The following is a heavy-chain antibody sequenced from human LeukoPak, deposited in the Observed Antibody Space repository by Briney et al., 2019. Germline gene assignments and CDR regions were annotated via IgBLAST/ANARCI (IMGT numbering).Heavy chain of an antibody. D-gene: IGHD2-15*01. CDR1: GFPFSHAW. J-gene: IGHJ5*02. CDR3: TTEDIVVVVGAYDP. Sequence: GGSLRLSCAASGFPFSHAWMTWVRQAAGKVLEWVGRSKSKTDGGTTDYAAPVKGRFTISRDDSKNTLYLQMNSLKIEDTAVYYCTTEDIVVVVGAYDPWGQGTLVTVSS. V-gene: IGHV3-15*01. CDR2: SKSKTDGGTT.